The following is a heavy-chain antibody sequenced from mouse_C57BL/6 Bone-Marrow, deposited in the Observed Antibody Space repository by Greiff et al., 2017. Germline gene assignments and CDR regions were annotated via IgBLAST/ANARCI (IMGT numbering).Heavy chain of an antibody. CDR1: GYTFTGYW. J-gene: IGHJ2*01. D-gene: IGHD1-1*01. Sequence: VKLVESGAELMKPGASVKLSCKATGYTFTGYWIEWVKQRPGHGLEWIGEILPGSGSTNYNEKFKGKATFTADTSPKTAYMQLSSLITEYSAIYYCSSCPIYYYGSSYSRDYFDYWGQGTTLTVSS. CDR3: SSCPIYYYGSSYSRDYFDY. CDR2: ILPGSGST. V-gene: IGHV1-9*01.